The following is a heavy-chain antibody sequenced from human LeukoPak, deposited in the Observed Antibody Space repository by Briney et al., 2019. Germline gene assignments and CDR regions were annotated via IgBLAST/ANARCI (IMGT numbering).Heavy chain of an antibody. J-gene: IGHJ6*02. V-gene: IGHV1-2*04. Sequence: ASVKVSCKASGYTFTGYYMHWVRQAPGQGLEWMGWINPNSGGTNYAQKFQGWVTMTRDTSISTAYMELSRLRSDDTAVYYCARGEIVVVPAASYYHYYGMDVWGQGTTVTVSS. D-gene: IGHD2-2*01. CDR3: ARGEIVVVPAASYYHYYGMDV. CDR1: GYTFTGYY. CDR2: INPNSGGT.